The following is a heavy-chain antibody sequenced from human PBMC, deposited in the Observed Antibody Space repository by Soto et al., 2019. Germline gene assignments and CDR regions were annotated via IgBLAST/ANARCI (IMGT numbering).Heavy chain of an antibody. J-gene: IGHJ5*02. Sequence: AASVKVSCKASGGTFSSYAISWVRQAPGQGFEGMGGIIPIFGTANYAQKFQGRVTITADESTSTAYMELSSLRSEDTAVYYCARGSPIPIFGVVTAYNWFDPWGQGTMLTVPS. CDR3: ARGSPIPIFGVVTAYNWFDP. D-gene: IGHD3-3*01. V-gene: IGHV1-69*13. CDR1: GGTFSSYA. CDR2: IIPIFGTA.